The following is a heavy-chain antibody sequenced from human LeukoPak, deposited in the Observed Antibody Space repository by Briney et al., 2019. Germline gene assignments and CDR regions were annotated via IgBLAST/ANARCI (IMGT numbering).Heavy chain of an antibody. Sequence: SETLSLTCTVSGGSISNYYWSCIRQPPGKGLEWIGYSFYTGGTNYNPSLKSRVTISVDTSKTQFTVKLSSVTAADTAMYYCARGGGRGYSAFDIWGQGTMVTVSS. D-gene: IGHD3-22*01. CDR2: SFYTGGT. CDR1: GGSISNYY. J-gene: IGHJ3*02. CDR3: ARGGGRGYSAFDI. V-gene: IGHV4-59*01.